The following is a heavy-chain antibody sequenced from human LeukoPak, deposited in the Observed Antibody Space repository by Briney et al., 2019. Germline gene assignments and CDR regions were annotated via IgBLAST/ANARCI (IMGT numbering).Heavy chain of an antibody. J-gene: IGHJ6*02. Sequence: PGGSLRLSCAASGFTVSSNYMSWVRQAPGKGLEWVSVIYSGGSTYYADSVKGRFTISRDNSKNTLYLQMNSLRAEDTAVYYCARGSYDFWSGYGMDVWGQGTTVTVSS. CDR3: ARGSYDFWSGYGMDV. D-gene: IGHD3-3*01. V-gene: IGHV3-53*01. CDR2: IYSGGST. CDR1: GFTVSSNY.